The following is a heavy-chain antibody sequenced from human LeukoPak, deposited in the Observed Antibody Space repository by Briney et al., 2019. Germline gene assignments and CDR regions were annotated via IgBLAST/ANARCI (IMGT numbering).Heavy chain of an antibody. CDR3: ARTAKQQLVYWFDP. CDR1: GGSISSSSYY. CDR2: IYYSGST. J-gene: IGHJ5*02. Sequence: TSETLSLTCTVSGGSISSSSYYGGWIRQPPGKGLERIGSIYYSGSTYYNPSLKSRVTISVDTSKNQFSLKLSSVTAADTAVYYCARTAKQQLVYWFDPWGQGTLVTVSS. D-gene: IGHD6-13*01. V-gene: IGHV4-39*01.